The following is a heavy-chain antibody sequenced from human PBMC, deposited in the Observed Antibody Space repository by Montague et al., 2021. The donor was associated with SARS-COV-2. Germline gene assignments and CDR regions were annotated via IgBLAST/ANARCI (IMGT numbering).Heavy chain of an antibody. J-gene: IGHJ2*01. Sequence: STHYNPSLKSRVTISIDTSKKQFSLKLSSVTAADTAVYYCARGRGWYKYWYFDLWGRGDLVMVSS. CDR2: ST. D-gene: IGHD6-19*01. CDR3: ARGRGWYKYWYFDL. V-gene: IGHV4-34*01.